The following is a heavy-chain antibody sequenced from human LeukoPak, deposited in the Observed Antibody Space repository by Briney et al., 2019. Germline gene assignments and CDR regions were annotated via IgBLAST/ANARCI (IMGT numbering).Heavy chain of an antibody. CDR1: GFVFSNHW. V-gene: IGHV3-15*07. J-gene: IGHJ5*02. Sequence: GGSLRLSCAASGFVFSNHWMNWVRQAPGKGLEWVGRIRSNSDGGTIDYAAPVKGRFTLSRDDSKTTLYLQMNSLQTEDTAVYYCATDFYDSTWGQGTLVTVSS. D-gene: IGHD3-22*01. CDR3: ATDFYDST. CDR2: IRSNSDGGTI.